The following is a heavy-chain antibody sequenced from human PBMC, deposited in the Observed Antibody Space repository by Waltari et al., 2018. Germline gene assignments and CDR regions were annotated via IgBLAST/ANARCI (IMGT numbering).Heavy chain of an antibody. D-gene: IGHD2-2*01. Sequence: QAQLQQWGAGLLKPSETLSLTCAVSGGSFSDYYGPWIHEPPGNGLERIGEINRGGSTNSNASRKGRVTISVDSSKTQFSLRLTSVAAADTAVYYCARGACSDTSCYANYYYMDVWGKGTAVTVSS. CDR1: GGSFSDYY. J-gene: IGHJ6*03. CDR2: INRGGST. V-gene: IGHV4-34*01. CDR3: ARGACSDTSCYANYYYMDV.